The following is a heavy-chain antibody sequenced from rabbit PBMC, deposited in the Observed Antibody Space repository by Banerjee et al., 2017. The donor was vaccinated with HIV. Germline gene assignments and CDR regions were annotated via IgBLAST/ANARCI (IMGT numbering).Heavy chain of an antibody. Sequence: QEQLVESGGGLVQPGGSLKLSCKASGFDFSTYGVNWVRQAPGKGLEWIGYISYGGSAYYASGVNGRFTISRHNAQNTLYLQLNSLTAADTATYFCARDLAGVIGWNFGLWGQGTLVTVS. V-gene: IGHV1S47*01. J-gene: IGHJ3*01. CDR3: ARDLAGVIGWNFGL. D-gene: IGHD4-1*01. CDR1: GFDFSTYG. CDR2: ISYGGSA.